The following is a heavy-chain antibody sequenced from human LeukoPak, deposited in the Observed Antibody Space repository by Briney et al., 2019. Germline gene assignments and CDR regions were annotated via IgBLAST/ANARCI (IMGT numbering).Heavy chain of an antibody. D-gene: IGHD4-23*01. CDR3: ARGGVMGAYGGNSPLDL. CDR1: GGSFSGYY. CDR2: INHSGST. V-gene: IGHV4-34*01. J-gene: IGHJ2*01. Sequence: KPSETLSLTCAVYGGSFSGYYWNWIRQPPGKGLEWIGEINHSGSTNYNPSLKSRVTISVDTSKNQFSLKLSSVTAADTAVYYCARGGVMGAYGGNSPLDLWGRGTLVTVSS.